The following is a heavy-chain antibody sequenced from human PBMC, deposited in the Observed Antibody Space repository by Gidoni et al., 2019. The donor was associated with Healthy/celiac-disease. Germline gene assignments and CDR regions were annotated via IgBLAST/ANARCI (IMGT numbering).Heavy chain of an antibody. CDR2: IRSKANSYAT. V-gene: IGHV3-73*02. D-gene: IGHD2-2*02. CDR1: GFTFSGSA. J-gene: IGHJ5*02. CDR3: TRGYCSSTSCYTGP. Sequence: EVQLVESGGGLVQPGGSLQLSCAASGFTFSGSAMHWVRQASGKGLEWVGRIRSKANSYATAYAASVKGRFTISRDDSKNTAYLQMNSLKTEDTAVYYCTRGYCSSTSCYTGPWGQGTLVTVSS.